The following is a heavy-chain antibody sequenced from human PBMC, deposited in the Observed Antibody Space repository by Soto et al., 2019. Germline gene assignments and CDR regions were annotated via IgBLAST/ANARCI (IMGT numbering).Heavy chain of an antibody. CDR1: GYTFTSYG. CDR3: ARSAYYDILTGYYTVMGY. Sequence: ASVKVSCKASGYTFTSYGISWVRQAPGQGLEWMGWISAYNGNTNYAQKLQGRVTMTTDTSTSTAYMELRSLRSDDTAVYYCARSAYYDILTGYYTVMGYWGQGTLVTVSS. J-gene: IGHJ4*02. D-gene: IGHD3-9*01. CDR2: ISAYNGNT. V-gene: IGHV1-18*01.